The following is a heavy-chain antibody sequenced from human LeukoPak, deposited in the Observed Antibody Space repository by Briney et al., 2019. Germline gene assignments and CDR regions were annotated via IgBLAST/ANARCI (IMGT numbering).Heavy chain of an antibody. CDR1: GFTFSSYG. CDR3: ARGLPRSTGDPLGY. D-gene: IGHD7-27*01. Sequence: PGGSLRLSCAASGFTFSSYGMHWVRQAPGKGLEWVAVIWYDGSNKYYADSVKGRFTISRDNAKNSLFLQMNSLRDEDTAVYYCARGLPRSTGDPLGYWGQGTLVTVSS. V-gene: IGHV3-33*01. CDR2: IWYDGSNK. J-gene: IGHJ4*02.